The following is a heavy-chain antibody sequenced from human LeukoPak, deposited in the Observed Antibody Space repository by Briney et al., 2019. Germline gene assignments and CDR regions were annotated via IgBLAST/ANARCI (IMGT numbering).Heavy chain of an antibody. CDR2: IYYSGST. V-gene: IGHV4-30-4*01. CDR1: GGSISSGDYY. Sequence: PSETLSLTCTVSGGSISSGDYYWSWIRQPPGKGLEWIGYIYYSGSTYYNPSLKSRVTISVDTSKNQFSLKLSSVTAADTAVYYCARDTPGSYEDAFDIWGQGTMVTVSS. CDR3: ARDTPGSYEDAFDI. J-gene: IGHJ3*02. D-gene: IGHD1-26*01.